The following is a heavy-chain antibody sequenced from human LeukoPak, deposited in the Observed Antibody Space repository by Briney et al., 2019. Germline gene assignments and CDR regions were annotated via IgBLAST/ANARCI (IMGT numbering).Heavy chain of an antibody. Sequence: PGGSLRLSCAASGFTFSSYAMSWVRQAPGKGLEWVSAISGSGGSTYYADSVEGRFTISRDNSKNTLYLQMNSLRAEDTAVYYCAKERDSYYDFWSGYSANDYWGQGTLVTVSS. J-gene: IGHJ4*02. D-gene: IGHD3-3*01. CDR2: ISGSGGST. CDR1: GFTFSSYA. V-gene: IGHV3-23*01. CDR3: AKERDSYYDFWSGYSANDY.